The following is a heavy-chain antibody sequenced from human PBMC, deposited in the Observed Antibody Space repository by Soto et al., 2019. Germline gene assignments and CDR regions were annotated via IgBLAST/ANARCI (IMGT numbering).Heavy chain of an antibody. CDR3: ATFRSYSDS. CDR2: IKSQGEGGTT. CDR1: GFSFSDAW. D-gene: IGHD1-26*01. Sequence: LRLSCAASGFSFSDAWMTWVRQAPGKRLEWVGRIKSQGEGGTTEYGAPVKGRFTISRDDSENTLHLQMNSLKTEDTAVYYCATFRSYSDSWGHGTLVTVSS. J-gene: IGHJ5*01. V-gene: IGHV3-15*01.